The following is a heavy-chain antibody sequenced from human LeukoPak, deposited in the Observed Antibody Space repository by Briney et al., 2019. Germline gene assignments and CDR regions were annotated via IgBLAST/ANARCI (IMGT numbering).Heavy chain of an antibody. CDR2: ISGSGGST. V-gene: IGHV3-23*01. Sequence: GGSLRLSCAASGFTFSSYGMHWVRQAPGKGLEWVSAISGSGGSTYYADSVKGRFTISRDNSKNTLFLQMNSLRAEDTAVYYCAVTGCSSRSPNVWGQGTMVTVSS. CDR3: AVTGCSSRSPNV. CDR1: GFTFSSYG. J-gene: IGHJ3*01. D-gene: IGHD6-13*01.